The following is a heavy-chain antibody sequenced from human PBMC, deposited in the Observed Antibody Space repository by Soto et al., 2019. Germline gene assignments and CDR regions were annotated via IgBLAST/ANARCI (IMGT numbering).Heavy chain of an antibody. CDR1: GFTFISYG. Sequence: GGSLRLSCAASGFTFISYGMHWVRQAPGKGLEWVAVISYDGSNKYYADSVKGRFTISRDNSKNTLYLQMNSLRAEDTAVYYCAVWQVPSDGMDVWGQGTTVTVSS. J-gene: IGHJ6*02. CDR3: AVWQVPSDGMDV. CDR2: ISYDGSNK. D-gene: IGHD6-19*01. V-gene: IGHV3-30*03.